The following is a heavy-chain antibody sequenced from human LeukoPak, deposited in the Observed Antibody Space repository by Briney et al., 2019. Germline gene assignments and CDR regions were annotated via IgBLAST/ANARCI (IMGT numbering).Heavy chain of an antibody. CDR3: ARGGNGWSLNYYFDY. Sequence: PGGSLRLSCAASGFTVSSHYMSWVRQAPGKGLEWVAVISYDGNNKYFADSVKGRFTISRDNSQNTLYLQMNNLRIEDTAVYYCARGGNGWSLNYYFDYWGQGTLVTVSS. J-gene: IGHJ4*02. CDR1: GFTVSSHY. CDR2: ISYDGNNK. V-gene: IGHV3-30-3*01. D-gene: IGHD6-19*01.